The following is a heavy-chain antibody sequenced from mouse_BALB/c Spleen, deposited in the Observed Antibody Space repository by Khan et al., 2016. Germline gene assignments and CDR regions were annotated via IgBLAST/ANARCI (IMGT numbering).Heavy chain of an antibody. CDR1: GYTFTSYT. CDR3: AGTPER. CDR2: INPSSGYT. Sequence: QVQLQQSGAELARPGASVKMSCKASGYTFTSYTMHWVKQRPGQGLEWIGYINPSSGYTKYNQKFKDKATLTADKSSSKANMQLSSLTSSYSAVYYCAGTPERWGQGTTLTVSS. V-gene: IGHV1-4*01. J-gene: IGHJ2*01.